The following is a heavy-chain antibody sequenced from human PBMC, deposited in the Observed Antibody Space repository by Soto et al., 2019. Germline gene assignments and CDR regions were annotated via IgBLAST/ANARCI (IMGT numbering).Heavy chain of an antibody. CDR3: ARGVVPAAMEEDGFDP. J-gene: IGHJ5*02. CDR2: ISSSSSYI. D-gene: IGHD2-2*01. Sequence: EVQLVESGGGLDKPGGSLRLSCAASGFTFSSYSMNWVRQAPGKGLEWVSSISSSSSYIYYADSVKGRFTISRDNAKNSLYLQMNSLRAEDTAVYYCARGVVPAAMEEDGFDPWGQGTLVTVSS. CDR1: GFTFSSYS. V-gene: IGHV3-21*01.